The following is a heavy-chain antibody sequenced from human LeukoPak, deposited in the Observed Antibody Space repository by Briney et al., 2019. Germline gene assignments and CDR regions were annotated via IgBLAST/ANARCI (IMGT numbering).Heavy chain of an antibody. J-gene: IGHJ4*02. CDR2: INHSGST. Sequence: PSETLSITCAVYGGSFSGYYWSWIRQPPGKGLEWIGEINHSGSTNYNPSLKSRVTISVDTSKNQFSLKLSSVTAADTAVYYCARGANYYGSGSYYYWGQGTLVTVSS. D-gene: IGHD3-10*01. CDR1: GGSFSGYY. V-gene: IGHV4-34*01. CDR3: ARGANYYGSGSYYY.